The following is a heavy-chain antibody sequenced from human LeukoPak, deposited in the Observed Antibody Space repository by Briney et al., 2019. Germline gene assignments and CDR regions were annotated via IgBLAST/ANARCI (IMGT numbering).Heavy chain of an antibody. CDR2: INSDGSST. V-gene: IGHV3-74*01. Sequence: GGSLRLSCAASGFTFSSYWMHWVRHAPGKGLVWVSRINSDGSSTSYADSVKGRFTISRDNSKNTLYLQMNSLRAEDTAVYYCASRDYYDSSGYYDAFDIWGQGTMVTVSS. CDR3: ASRDYYDSSGYYDAFDI. J-gene: IGHJ3*02. CDR1: GFTFSSYW. D-gene: IGHD3-22*01.